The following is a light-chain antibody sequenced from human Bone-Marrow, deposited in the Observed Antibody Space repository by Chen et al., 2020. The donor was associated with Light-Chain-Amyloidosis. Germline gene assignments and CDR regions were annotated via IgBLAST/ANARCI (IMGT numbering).Light chain of an antibody. CDR2: DDS. Sequence: SYVLTQPSSVSVAPGQTATIACGGNNIGSTSVHWYQQTPGQAPLLVVYDDSDRPSGIPERLTGSNSGNTATRTISRVEAGDEADYDWQVWDRSSDRPVFGGGTKLTVL. J-gene: IGLJ3*02. CDR3: QVWDRSSDRPV. CDR1: NIGSTS. V-gene: IGLV3-21*02.